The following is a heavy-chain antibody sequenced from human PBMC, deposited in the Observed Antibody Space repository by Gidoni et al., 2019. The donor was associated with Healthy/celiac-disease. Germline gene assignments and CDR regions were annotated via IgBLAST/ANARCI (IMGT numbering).Heavy chain of an antibody. Sequence: QITLKESGPTLVKPTQTLTLTCTFSGFSLSTSGVGVRWLLQPPGKALEWLALIYWDDDKRYSPSLKSRLTITKDTSKNQVVLTMTNMDPVDTATYYCVKSVGGFGELVFDYWGQGTLVTVSS. CDR2: IYWDDDK. J-gene: IGHJ4*02. CDR3: VKSVGGFGELVFDY. V-gene: IGHV2-5*02. D-gene: IGHD3-10*01. CDR1: GFSLSTSGVG.